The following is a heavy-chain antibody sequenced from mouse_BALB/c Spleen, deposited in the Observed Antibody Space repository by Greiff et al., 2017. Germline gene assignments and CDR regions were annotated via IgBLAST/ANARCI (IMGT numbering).Heavy chain of an antibody. CDR2: ISYSGST. CDR1: GDSITSGY. D-gene: IGHD2-14*01. V-gene: IGHV3-8*02. Sequence: EVQLQESGPSLVKPSQTLSLTCSVTGDSITSGYWNWIRKFPGNKLEYMGYISYSGSTYYNPSLKSRISITRDTSKIQYYLQLNSVTTEDTATYYCARDYRYDDYYAMDYWGQGTSVTVSS. J-gene: IGHJ4*01. CDR3: ARDYRYDDYYAMDY.